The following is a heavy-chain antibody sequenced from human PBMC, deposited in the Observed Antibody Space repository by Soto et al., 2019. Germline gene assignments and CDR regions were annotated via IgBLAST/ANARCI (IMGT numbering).Heavy chain of an antibody. CDR1: GFTVSSSY. Sequence: PGGSLRLSCAASGFTVSSSYMSWVRQSPGKGLEWVSVIYSGGSTYYADSVKGRFTISRDNSKNTLYLQMNSLRAEDTAVYYCARDPGPPLYYYGSGSYYDYYYYGMDVWGQGTTVTVSS. J-gene: IGHJ6*02. V-gene: IGHV3-53*01. CDR2: IYSGGST. D-gene: IGHD3-10*01. CDR3: ARDPGPPLYYYGSGSYYDYYYYGMDV.